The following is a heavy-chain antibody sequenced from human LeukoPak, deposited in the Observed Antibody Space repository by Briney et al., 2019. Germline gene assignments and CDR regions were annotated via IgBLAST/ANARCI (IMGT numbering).Heavy chain of an antibody. CDR2: ISAYNGNT. CDR3: AREAYGDYMYYYYMDV. J-gene: IGHJ6*03. Sequence: ASVKVSCKASGYTFTSYGISWVRQAPGQGLEWMGWISAYNGNTNYAQKLQGRVTMTTDTSTSTAYMELSSLRSEDTAVYYCAREAYGDYMYYYYMDVWGKGTTVTISS. CDR1: GYTFTSYG. V-gene: IGHV1-18*01. D-gene: IGHD4-17*01.